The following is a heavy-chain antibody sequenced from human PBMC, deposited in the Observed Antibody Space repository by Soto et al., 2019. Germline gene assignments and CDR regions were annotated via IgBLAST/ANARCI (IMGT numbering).Heavy chain of an antibody. CDR2: ISSSSSTI. V-gene: IGHV3-48*02. J-gene: IGHJ4*02. CDR1: GFTFSSYS. Sequence: EVQLVESGGGLVQPGGSLRLSCAASGFTFSSYSMNWVRQAPGKGLEWVSYISSSSSTIYYADSVKGRFTISRDNAKNSLYLQMNSLRDEDTAVYYCARCQAYDYVWGRYRGEYYFDYWGQGTLVTVSS. D-gene: IGHD3-16*02. CDR3: ARCQAYDYVWGRYRGEYYFDY.